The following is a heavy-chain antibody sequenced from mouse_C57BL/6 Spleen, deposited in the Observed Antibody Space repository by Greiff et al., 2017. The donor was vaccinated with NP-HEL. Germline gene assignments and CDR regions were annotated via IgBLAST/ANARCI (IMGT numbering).Heavy chain of an antibody. J-gene: IGHJ3*01. CDR1: GYTFTSYW. V-gene: IGHV1-50*01. Sequence: VQLQQPGAELVKPGASVKLSCKASGYTFTSYWMQWVKQRPGQGLEWIGEIDPSDSYTNYNQKFKGKATLTVDTSSSTAYMQLSSLTSEDSAVYYCARRAYGSSYVFAYWGQGTLVTVSA. CDR2: IDPSDSYT. CDR3: ARRAYGSSYVFAY. D-gene: IGHD1-1*01.